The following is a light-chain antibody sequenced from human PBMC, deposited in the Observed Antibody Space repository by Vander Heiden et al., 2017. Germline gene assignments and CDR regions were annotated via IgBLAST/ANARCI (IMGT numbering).Light chain of an antibody. CDR3: QTWDSSAAGV. CDR2: QNN. Sequence: SYELTQPPSVSVSPGRTGRITCFGDNLGDKYVFWYQQKAGQSPLLSIYQNNKRPAGIPERFSGSNSGNTATLTISGTQTMDEADYFCQTWDSSAAGVFGGGTKLTVL. CDR1: NLGDKY. J-gene: IGLJ2*01. V-gene: IGLV3-1*01.